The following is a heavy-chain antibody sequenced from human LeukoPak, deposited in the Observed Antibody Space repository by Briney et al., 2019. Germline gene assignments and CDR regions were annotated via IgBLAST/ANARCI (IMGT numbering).Heavy chain of an antibody. CDR2: IYSGGST. D-gene: IGHD5-18*01. CDR3: TTGYSYGFDY. Sequence: GGSLRLSCAASGFTVSSNYMGWVRQAPGKGLEWVSVIYSGGSTYYADSVKGRFTISRHNSKNTLYLQMNSLRAEDTAVYYCTTGYSYGFDYWGQGTLVTVSS. V-gene: IGHV3-53*04. J-gene: IGHJ4*02. CDR1: GFTVSSNY.